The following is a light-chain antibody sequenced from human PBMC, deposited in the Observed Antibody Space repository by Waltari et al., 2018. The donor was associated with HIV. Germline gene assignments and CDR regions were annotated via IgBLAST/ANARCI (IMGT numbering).Light chain of an antibody. CDR1: QSVDSSY. J-gene: IGKJ4*01. Sequence: VLAQSPGTLSLSPGERGALPCRASQSVDSSYLAWYQQKPGQAPRLLIYGASSRATGIPDRFTGSWSGTDFTLSISRRDPEDVALYYCQQYNSSPFTFGGGTRVESK. CDR2: GAS. CDR3: QQYNSSPFT. V-gene: IGKV3-20*01.